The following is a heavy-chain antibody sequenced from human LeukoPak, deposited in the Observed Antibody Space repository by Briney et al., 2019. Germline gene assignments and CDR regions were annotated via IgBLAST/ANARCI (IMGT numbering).Heavy chain of an antibody. CDR3: ARAVLRNSSGWQRRLPRDY. D-gene: IGHD6-19*01. CDR1: GGSSSGYY. Sequence: SETLSLTCAVYGGSSSGYYWSWIRQPPGKGLEWIGEINHSGSTNYNPSLKSRVTISVDTSKNQFSLKLSSVTAADTAVYYCARAVLRNSSGWQRRLPRDYWGQGTLVTVSS. V-gene: IGHV4-34*01. J-gene: IGHJ4*02. CDR2: INHSGST.